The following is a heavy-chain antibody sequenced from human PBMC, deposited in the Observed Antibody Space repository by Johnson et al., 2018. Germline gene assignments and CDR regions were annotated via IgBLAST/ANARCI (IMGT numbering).Heavy chain of an antibody. J-gene: IGHJ1*01. CDR1: GFRFSNHV. CDR3: ATGAISGVIYREFCQH. D-gene: IGHD3-10*01. Sequence: QVQLVQSGGGVVQPGGSLRLSCSASGFRFSNHVMHWVRQAPGTGLELVAVTSNVEGIKYYEDSVKGRFTISRDNSKGTLYLQKNSRRAEDTAVYYCATGAISGVIYREFCQHGGQGTLVTVSS. CDR2: TSNVEGIK. V-gene: IGHV3-30*03.